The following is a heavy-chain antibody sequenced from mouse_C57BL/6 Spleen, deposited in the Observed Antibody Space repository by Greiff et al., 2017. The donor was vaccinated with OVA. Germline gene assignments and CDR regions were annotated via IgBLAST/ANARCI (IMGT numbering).Heavy chain of an antibody. CDR2: ISNGGGST. D-gene: IGHD1-1*01. CDR3: ARHEDDYYGSSGFAY. CDR1: GFTFSDYY. V-gene: IGHV5-12*01. J-gene: IGHJ3*01. Sequence: EVQLVESGGGLVQPGGSLKLSCAASGFTFSDYYMYWVRQTPEKRLEWVAYISNGGGSTYYPDTVKGRFTISRDNAKNTLYLQMSRLKSEDTAMYYCARHEDDYYGSSGFAYWGQGTLVTVSA.